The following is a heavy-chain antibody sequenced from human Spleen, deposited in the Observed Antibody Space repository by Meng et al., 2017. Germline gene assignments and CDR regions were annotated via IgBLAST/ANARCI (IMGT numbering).Heavy chain of an antibody. CDR1: GYTFTGYY. V-gene: IGHV1-2*02. CDR3: ARDLGDYYGSGSYFHPGLGY. J-gene: IGHJ4*02. Sequence: ASVKVSCKASGYTFTGYYMHWVRQAPGQGLEWMGWINPNSGGTNYAQKFQGRVTMTRDTSISTAYMELSRLRSDDTAVYYCARDLGDYYGSGSYFHPGLGYWGQGTLVTVYS. D-gene: IGHD3-10*01. CDR2: INPNSGGT.